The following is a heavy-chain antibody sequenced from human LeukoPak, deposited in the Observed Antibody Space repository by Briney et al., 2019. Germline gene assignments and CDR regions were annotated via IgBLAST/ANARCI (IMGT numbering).Heavy chain of an antibody. CDR1: GGSFSGYY. CDR3: ARGTMTTVTYYFDY. D-gene: IGHD4-17*01. Sequence: SETLSLTCAVYGGSFSGYYWSWIRQPPGKGLEWIGEINHSGNTNYNPSLKSRVTISVDTSKNQFSLKLSSVTAADTAVYYCARGTMTTVTYYFDYWGQGTLVTVSS. V-gene: IGHV4-34*01. J-gene: IGHJ4*02. CDR2: INHSGNT.